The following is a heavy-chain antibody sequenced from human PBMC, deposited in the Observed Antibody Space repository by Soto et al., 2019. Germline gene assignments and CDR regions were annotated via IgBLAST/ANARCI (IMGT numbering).Heavy chain of an antibody. CDR1: GYTFTGYY. CDR3: ARTLVTTVPLIDY. V-gene: IGHV1-18*04. CDR2: ISAYNGNT. Sequence: ASVKVSCKASGYTFTGYYMHWVRQAPGQGLEWMGWISAYNGNTNYAQKLQGRVTMTTDTSTSTAYMELRSLRSDDTAVYYCARTLVTTVPLIDYWGQGTLVTV. D-gene: IGHD4-17*01. J-gene: IGHJ4*02.